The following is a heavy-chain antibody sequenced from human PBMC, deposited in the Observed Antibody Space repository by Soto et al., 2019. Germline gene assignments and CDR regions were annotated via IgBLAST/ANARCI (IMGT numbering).Heavy chain of an antibody. CDR2: ISAYNGNT. CDR1: GDTFTSYG. V-gene: IGHV1-18*01. Sequence: ASVKVSCKASGDTFTSYGISCVRQAPGQGLEWMGWISAYNGNTNYAQKLQGRVTMTTDTSTSTAYMELRSLRSDDTAVYYCARDPLGGGYCSGGSCYSFLYYYGMDVWGQGTTVTVSS. D-gene: IGHD2-15*01. J-gene: IGHJ6*02. CDR3: ARDPLGGGYCSGGSCYSFLYYYGMDV.